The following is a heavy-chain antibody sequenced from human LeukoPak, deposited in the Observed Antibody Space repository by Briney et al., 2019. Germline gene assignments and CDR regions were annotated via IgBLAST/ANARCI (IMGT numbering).Heavy chain of an antibody. Sequence: GRSLRLSCAASGFTFSKYGMHWVRQAPGKGLEWVAVIWYDGSNKYYADSVKGRFTISRDNSKNTLYLQMNSLRAEDTAVYYCARELDSSGYPDYWGQGTLVTVSS. D-gene: IGHD3-22*01. CDR2: IWYDGSNK. V-gene: IGHV3-33*01. CDR3: ARELDSSGYPDY. CDR1: GFTFSKYG. J-gene: IGHJ4*02.